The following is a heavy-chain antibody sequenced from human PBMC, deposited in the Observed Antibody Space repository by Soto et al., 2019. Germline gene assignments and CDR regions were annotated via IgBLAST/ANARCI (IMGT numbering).Heavy chain of an antibody. J-gene: IGHJ6*03. CDR2: IYYSGST. V-gene: IGHV4-39*01. D-gene: IGHD4-17*01. Sequence: SETLSLTCTVSGGSISSSSYYWGWIRQPPGKGLEWIGSIYYSGSTYYNPSLKSRVTISVDTSKNQFSLKLNSVTPEDTAVYYCARGLTTVTPYYYSYYMDVWGTGTTVTVSS. CDR3: ARGLTTVTPYYYSYYMDV. CDR1: GGSISSSSYY.